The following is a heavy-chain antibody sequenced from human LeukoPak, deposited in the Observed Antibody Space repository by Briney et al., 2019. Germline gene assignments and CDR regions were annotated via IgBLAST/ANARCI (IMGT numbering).Heavy chain of an antibody. J-gene: IGHJ6*02. Sequence: SETLSLTCTVSGGSNSSYYWSWIRQPAGKGLEWIGRIYTSGSTNYNPSLKSRVTMSVDTSKNQFSLKLSSVTAADTAVYYCARETYYYDSSGYHGLLYYYYYGMDVWGQGTTVTVSS. CDR1: GGSNSSYY. CDR3: ARETYYYDSSGYHGLLYYYYYGMDV. CDR2: IYTSGST. V-gene: IGHV4-4*07. D-gene: IGHD3-22*01.